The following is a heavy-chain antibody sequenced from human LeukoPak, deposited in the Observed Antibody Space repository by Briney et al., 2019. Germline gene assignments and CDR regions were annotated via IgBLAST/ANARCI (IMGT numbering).Heavy chain of an antibody. CDR1: GYTFTSYA. CDR3: ARRGVTMVRGVIPYYYYYMDV. V-gene: IGHV1-3*03. J-gene: IGHJ6*03. CDR2: INAGNGNT. D-gene: IGHD3-10*01. Sequence: ASVKVSCKASGYTFTSYAMHWVRQAPGQRLEWMGWINAGNGNTKYSQEFQGRVTITRDTSASTAYMELSSLRSEDMAVYYCARRGVTMVRGVIPYYYYYMDVWGKGTTVTISS.